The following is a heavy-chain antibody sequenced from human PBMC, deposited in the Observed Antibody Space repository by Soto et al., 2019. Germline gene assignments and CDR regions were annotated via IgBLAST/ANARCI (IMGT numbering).Heavy chain of an antibody. CDR1: GFTFSSYA. D-gene: IGHD2-15*01. CDR2: ISGSGGST. CDR3: AKDHVRSKVVVVAATGPFDY. Sequence: PGGSLRLSCAASGFTFSSYAMSWVRQAPGKGLEWVSAISGSGGSTYYADSVKGRFTISRDNSKNTLYLQMNSLRAEDTAVYYCAKDHVRSKVVVVAATGPFDYWGQGTLVTVSS. V-gene: IGHV3-23*01. J-gene: IGHJ4*02.